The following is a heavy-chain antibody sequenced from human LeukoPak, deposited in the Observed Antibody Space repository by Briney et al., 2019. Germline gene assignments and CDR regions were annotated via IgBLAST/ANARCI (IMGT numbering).Heavy chain of an antibody. CDR1: GGTFSSYA. V-gene: IGHV1-69*13. CDR2: IIPIFGTA. D-gene: IGHD5-18*01. Sequence: SVKVSCKASGGTFSSYAISWARQAPGQGLEWMGGIIPIFGTANYAQKFQGRVTITADESTSTAYMELSSLRSEDTAVYYCASHYRGYSYGPLPFDYWGQGTLVTVSS. CDR3: ASHYRGYSYGPLPFDY. J-gene: IGHJ4*02.